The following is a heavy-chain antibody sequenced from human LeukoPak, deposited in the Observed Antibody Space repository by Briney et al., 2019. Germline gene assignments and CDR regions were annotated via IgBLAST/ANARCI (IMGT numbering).Heavy chain of an antibody. V-gene: IGHV4-4*07. CDR3: ARDELELDAFDI. J-gene: IGHJ3*02. D-gene: IGHD1-7*01. Sequence: SETLSLTCTVSGGSISSYYWSWIRQPAGKGLEWIGRIYTSGSTNYNPSLKSRVTMSVDTSKNQFSLKLSSVTAADTAAYYCARDELELDAFDIWGQGTMVTVSS. CDR2: IYTSGST. CDR1: GGSISSYY.